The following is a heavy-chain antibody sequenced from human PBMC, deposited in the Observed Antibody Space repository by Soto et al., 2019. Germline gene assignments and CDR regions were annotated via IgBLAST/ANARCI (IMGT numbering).Heavy chain of an antibody. J-gene: IGHJ3*02. D-gene: IGHD3-22*01. CDR1: GYSFTSYW. Sequence: PGESLKISCKGSGYSFTSYWIGWVRQMPGKGLEWMGIIYPGDSDTRYSPSFQGQVTISADKSISTAYLQWSSLKASDTAIYYCASRRDYYDSSGYSDAFDMWGQETMVTVSS. CDR3: ASRRDYYDSSGYSDAFDM. CDR2: IYPGDSDT. V-gene: IGHV5-51*01.